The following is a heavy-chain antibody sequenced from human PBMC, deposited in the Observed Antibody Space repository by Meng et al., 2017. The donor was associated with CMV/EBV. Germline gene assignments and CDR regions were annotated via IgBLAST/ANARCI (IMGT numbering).Heavy chain of an antibody. V-gene: IGHV5-51*01. D-gene: IGHD3-3*01. J-gene: IGHJ3*02. Sequence: ESLKISCKGSGYSFTSSWIGWVRQMPGKGLEWMGIIYPGDSDTRYSPSFQGQVTISADKSISTAYLQWSSLKASDTAMYYCARRAYYDFWSGLNPYDAFDIWGQGTMVTVSS. CDR2: IYPGDSDT. CDR1: GYSFTSSW. CDR3: ARRAYYDFWSGLNPYDAFDI.